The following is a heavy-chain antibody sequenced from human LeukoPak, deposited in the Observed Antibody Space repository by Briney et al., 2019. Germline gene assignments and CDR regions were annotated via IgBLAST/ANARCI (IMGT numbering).Heavy chain of an antibody. D-gene: IGHD3-22*01. V-gene: IGHV3-21*01. J-gene: IGHJ3*01. CDR3: ARDRSEGRDSSGPLDASDV. CDR2: ISSSYTYI. Sequence: PGGSLRLSCAASGFTFSSYCMNWVRQAPGKGLEWVSSISSSYTYIYYADSVKGRFTISRDNARNSLYLQMNSLRAEDTAVYYCARDRSEGRDSSGPLDASDVWGQGTLVTVSS. CDR1: GFTFSSYC.